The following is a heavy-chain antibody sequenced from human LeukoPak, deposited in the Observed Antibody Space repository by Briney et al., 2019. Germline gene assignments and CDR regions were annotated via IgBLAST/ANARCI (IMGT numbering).Heavy chain of an antibody. CDR2: IKQDGSEK. V-gene: IGHV3-7*03. D-gene: IGHD6-19*01. Sequence: GGSLRLSCAASGFTFSSYWMSWVRQAPGKGLEWVANIKQDGSEKYYVDSVKGRFTISRDNSKNTLYLQMNSLRAEDTAVYYCANNLYSSGWYFDYWGQGTLVTVSS. CDR1: GFTFSSYW. CDR3: ANNLYSSGWYFDY. J-gene: IGHJ4*02.